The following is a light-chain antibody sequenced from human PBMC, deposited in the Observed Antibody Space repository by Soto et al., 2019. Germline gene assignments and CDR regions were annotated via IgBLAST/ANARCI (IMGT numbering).Light chain of an antibody. V-gene: IGKV1-5*03. J-gene: IGKJ1*01. Sequence: DIEMTQSPSTLSGSVGDRVTSTCRASQTISSWLAWYQQKPGKAPKLLIYKASTLKSGVPSRFSGSGSGTEFTLTISSLQPDDFATYYCQHYNSYSEPFGQGTKVAI. CDR1: QTISSW. CDR3: QHYNSYSEP. CDR2: KAS.